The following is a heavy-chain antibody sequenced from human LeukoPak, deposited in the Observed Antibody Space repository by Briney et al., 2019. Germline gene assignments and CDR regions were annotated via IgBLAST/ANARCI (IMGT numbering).Heavy chain of an antibody. Sequence: PGGSLRLSCVASGFTFSSYSMNWVRQAPGKGLEWVSSISSSSTNIYYADSVKGRFTISRDNAKNSLYLQMNSLRAEDTAVYYCARDNRGGYSIGYFDFWGQGTLVTVSS. J-gene: IGHJ4*02. CDR3: ARDNRGGYSIGYFDF. CDR1: GFTFSSYS. D-gene: IGHD6-19*01. CDR2: ISSSSTNI. V-gene: IGHV3-21*01.